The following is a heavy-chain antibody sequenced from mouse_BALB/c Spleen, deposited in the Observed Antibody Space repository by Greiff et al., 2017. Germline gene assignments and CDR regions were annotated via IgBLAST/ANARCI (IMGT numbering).Heavy chain of an antibody. D-gene: IGHD2-14*01. CDR1: GYTFTSYW. CDR2: IYPGDGDT. Sequence: VQLQQSGAELARPGASVKLSCKASGYTFTSYWMQWVKQRPGQGLEWIGAIYPGDGDTRYTQKFKGKATLTADKSSSTAYMQLSSLASEDSAVYYCARSSNRYYFDYWGQGTTLTVSS. J-gene: IGHJ2*01. CDR3: ARSSNRYYFDY. V-gene: IGHV1-87*01.